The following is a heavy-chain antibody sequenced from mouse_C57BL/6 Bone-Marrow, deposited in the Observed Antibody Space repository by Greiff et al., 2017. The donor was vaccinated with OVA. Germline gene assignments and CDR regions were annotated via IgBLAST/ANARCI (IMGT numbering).Heavy chain of an antibody. CDR1: GYTFTSYG. CDR2: IYPRSGNT. CDR3: ARRRYYGNYDAMDC. J-gene: IGHJ4*01. Sequence: QVQLQQSGAELARPGASVKLSCKASGYTFTSYGISWVKQRTGQGLEWIGEIYPRSGNTYYNEKFKGKATLTADKSSSTAYMELRSLTSEDSAVSFCARRRYYGNYDAMDCWGQGTSVTVSS. D-gene: IGHD2-1*01. V-gene: IGHV1-81*01.